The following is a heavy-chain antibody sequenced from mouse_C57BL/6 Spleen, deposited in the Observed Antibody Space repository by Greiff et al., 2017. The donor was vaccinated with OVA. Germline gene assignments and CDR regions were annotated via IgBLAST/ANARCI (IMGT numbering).Heavy chain of an antibody. CDR3: TVVATPYYFDY. J-gene: IGHJ2*01. CDR2: IDPETGGT. D-gene: IGHD1-1*01. Sequence: QVQLQQSGAELVRPGASVTLSCKASGYTFTDYEMHWVKQTPVHGLEWIGAIDPETGGTAYNQKFKGKAILTADKSSSTAYMELRSLTSEDSAVYYCTVVATPYYFDYWGQGTTLTVSS. CDR1: GYTFTDYE. V-gene: IGHV1-15*01.